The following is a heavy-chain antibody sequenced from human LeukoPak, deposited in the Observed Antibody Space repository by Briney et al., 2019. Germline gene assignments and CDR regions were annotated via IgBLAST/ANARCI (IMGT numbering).Heavy chain of an antibody. V-gene: IGHV3-48*04. CDR1: GFTFSSYS. Sequence: GGSLRLSCAASGFTFSSYSMNWVRQAPGRGLEWVSFISSSSSAIYYADSVKGRFTISRDNAKNSLYLQMNSLRAEDTAVYYCARGRYFDILTGYFDAFDIWGQGTMVTVSS. CDR3: ARGRYFDILTGYFDAFDI. D-gene: IGHD3-9*01. CDR2: ISSSSSAI. J-gene: IGHJ3*02.